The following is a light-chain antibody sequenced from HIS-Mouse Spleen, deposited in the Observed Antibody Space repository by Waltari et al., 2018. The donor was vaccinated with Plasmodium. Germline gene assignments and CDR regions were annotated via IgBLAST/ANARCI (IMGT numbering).Light chain of an antibody. V-gene: IGKV3-15*01. J-gene: IGKJ3*01. Sequence: EIVMTQPPATLSVSPGERATLSCRASQSVRSNLAWYQQKPGQAPRLLIYGASTRATGIPAMFSGSGSGTEFTLTISSLQSEDFAVYYCQQYNNWSFTFGPGTKVDIK. CDR3: QQYNNWSFT. CDR2: GAS. CDR1: QSVRSN.